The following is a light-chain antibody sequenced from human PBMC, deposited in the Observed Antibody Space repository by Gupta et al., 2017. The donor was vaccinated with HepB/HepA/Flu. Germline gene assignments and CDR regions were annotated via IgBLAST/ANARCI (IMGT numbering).Light chain of an antibody. CDR1: QNINNY. J-gene: IGKJ4*01. V-gene: IGKV3-11*01. Sequence: EIVLTQSPANVSLYSGERATLYCRASQNINNYLAWYQQKPGQPPRLLIYDTSKRATGIPARFSGGGSATDFTLTINSLQPEDSAIYFCQPRGSWPLSFGGGTKVQIK. CDR3: QPRGSWPLS. CDR2: DTS.